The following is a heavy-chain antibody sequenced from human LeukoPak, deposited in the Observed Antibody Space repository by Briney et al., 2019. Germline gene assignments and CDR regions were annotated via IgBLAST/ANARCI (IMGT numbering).Heavy chain of an antibody. CDR1: GFTFSSYA. J-gene: IGHJ4*02. D-gene: IGHD2-2*01. CDR2: ISNNGGST. V-gene: IGHV3-64D*06. Sequence: GGSLRLSCSASGFTFSSYAMHWVRQAPGKGVEYFSAISNNGGSTYYADSVEGRFTISRDNSKNTLYLQMSSLRAEDTAVYYRVKDPCSSTSCYAFDYWGQGTLVTVSS. CDR3: VKDPCSSTSCYAFDY.